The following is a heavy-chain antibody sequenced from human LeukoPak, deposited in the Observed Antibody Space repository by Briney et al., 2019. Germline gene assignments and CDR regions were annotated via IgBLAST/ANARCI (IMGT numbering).Heavy chain of an antibody. CDR3: ARGYDGSGYYFDY. CDR2: ISSDGSNK. V-gene: IGHV3-30*04. D-gene: IGHD3-22*01. Sequence: GRSLRLSCAASGFTFSSYAMHWVRQAPGKGLEWVAVISSDGSNKYYADSVKGRFTISRDNSKNTLYLQMNSLRAEDTAVYYCARGYDGSGYYFDYWGQGTLVTVSS. J-gene: IGHJ4*02. CDR1: GFTFSSYA.